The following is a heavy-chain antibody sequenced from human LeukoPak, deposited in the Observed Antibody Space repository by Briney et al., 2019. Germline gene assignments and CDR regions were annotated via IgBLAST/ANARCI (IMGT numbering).Heavy chain of an antibody. CDR2: ISSSSSYR. Sequence: PGGSLRLSCAASGFTFSSYAMSWVRQAPGKGLEWISYISSSSSYRDYAASVKGRFTISRDNAKNVLYLQMNSLRVEDTAVYYCAAGTAADYWGLGTLVAVSS. CDR3: AAGTAADY. J-gene: IGHJ4*02. V-gene: IGHV3-21*05. CDR1: GFTFSSYA. D-gene: IGHD6-13*01.